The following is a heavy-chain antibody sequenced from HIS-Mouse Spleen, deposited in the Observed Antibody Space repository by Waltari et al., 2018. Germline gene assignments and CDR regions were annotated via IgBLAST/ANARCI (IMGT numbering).Heavy chain of an antibody. CDR3: ARVTGDLLYWFDP. CDR1: GYTFTSYG. V-gene: IGHV1-18*01. Sequence: QVQLVQSGAEVKKPGASVKVSCKASGYTFTSYGISWVRQAPGQGLEWMGWINAYKGNTNDSQELQGRVTMTTETSTSTAYMELRSLRSDDTAVYYCARVTGDLLYWFDPWGQGTLVTVSS. J-gene: IGHJ5*02. D-gene: IGHD7-27*01. CDR2: INAYKGNT.